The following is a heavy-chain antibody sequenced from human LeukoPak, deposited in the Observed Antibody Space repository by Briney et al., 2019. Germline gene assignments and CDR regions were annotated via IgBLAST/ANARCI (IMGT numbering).Heavy chain of an antibody. V-gene: IGHV1-2*02. D-gene: IGHD2-2*01. CDR1: GYTFTGYY. J-gene: IGHJ4*02. CDR3: AREEGFCRSTSCSAPFDY. CDR2: INPNSGDT. Sequence: GASVKVSCKASGYTFTGYYMHWVRQAPGQGLEWMGWINPNSGDTIHAQKFQGRVTMTRDTSISTAYMELRRLRSDDTAVYYCAREEGFCRSTSCSAPFDYWGQGTLVIVSS.